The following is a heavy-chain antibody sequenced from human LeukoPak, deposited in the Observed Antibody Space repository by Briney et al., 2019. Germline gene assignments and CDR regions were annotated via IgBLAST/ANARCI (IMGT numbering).Heavy chain of an antibody. D-gene: IGHD2-2*02. CDR2: INPNSGGT. Sequence: EASVKVSCKASGYTFTGYYIHWVRQAPGQGLEWMGWINPNSGGTNYAQKFQGRVTMTRDTSISTAYMELSRLRSDDTAVYYCARDRPGYCSSTSCYTSPGYYYYMDVWGKGTTVTVSS. V-gene: IGHV1-2*02. CDR3: ARDRPGYCSSTSCYTSPGYYYYMDV. J-gene: IGHJ6*03. CDR1: GYTFTGYY.